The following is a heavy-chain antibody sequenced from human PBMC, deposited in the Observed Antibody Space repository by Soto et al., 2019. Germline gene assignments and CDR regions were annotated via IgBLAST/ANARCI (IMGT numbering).Heavy chain of an antibody. CDR1: GGSISSSSYY. V-gene: IGHV4-39*01. J-gene: IGHJ5*02. D-gene: IGHD3-10*01. CDR3: ASVLLWFGDPTQGWFDP. Sequence: PSETLSLTCTVSGGSISSSSYYWGWIRQPPGKGLEWIGSIYYSGSTYYNPSLKSRVTISVDTSKNQFSLKLSSVTAADTAVYYCASVLLWFGDPTQGWFDPWGQGTLVTVPQ. CDR2: IYYSGST.